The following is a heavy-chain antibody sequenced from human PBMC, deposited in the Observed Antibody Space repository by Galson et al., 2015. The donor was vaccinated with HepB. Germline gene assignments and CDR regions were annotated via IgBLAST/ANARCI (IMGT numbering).Heavy chain of an antibody. J-gene: IGHJ4*02. D-gene: IGHD1/OR15-1a*01. V-gene: IGHV1-24*01. CDR2: FDPDDGEI. Sequence: SVKVSCKVHGHTLIDLSMHWVRQAPGKGLEWMGGFDPDDGEIVYAQKFQGRVTMTEDTSTDTAHMELSSLTSEDTALYYCATNKIDDSSLDYWGQGTLVTVSS. CDR1: GHTLIDLS. CDR3: ATNKIDDSSLDY.